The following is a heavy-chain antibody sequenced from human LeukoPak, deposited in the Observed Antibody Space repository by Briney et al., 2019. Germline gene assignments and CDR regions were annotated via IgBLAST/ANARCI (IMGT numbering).Heavy chain of an antibody. J-gene: IGHJ3*02. CDR2: IHYTGST. D-gene: IGHD3-22*01. CDR1: GGSINSYY. CDR3: RGDSSGYAFDI. V-gene: IGHV4-59*12. Sequence: SETLSLTCTVSGGSINSYYWSWIRQPPGKGLECIGYIHYTGSTNYNPSLKSRVTISVDTSKNQFSLKLSSVTAADTAVYYCRGDSSGYAFDIWGQGTMVTVSS.